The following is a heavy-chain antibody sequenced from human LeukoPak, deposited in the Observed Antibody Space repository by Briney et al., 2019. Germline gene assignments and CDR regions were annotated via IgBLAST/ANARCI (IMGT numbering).Heavy chain of an antibody. J-gene: IGHJ4*02. D-gene: IGHD3-10*01. V-gene: IGHV4-39*07. Sequence: PSETLSLTCTVSGDSISSSSYYWGWIRQPPGKGLEWIGSIYYSGSTYYNPSLKSRVTISVDTSKNQFSLKLSSVTAADTAVYSCARGLGNYFDYWGQGTLVTVSS. CDR1: GDSISSSSYY. CDR2: IYYSGST. CDR3: ARGLGNYFDY.